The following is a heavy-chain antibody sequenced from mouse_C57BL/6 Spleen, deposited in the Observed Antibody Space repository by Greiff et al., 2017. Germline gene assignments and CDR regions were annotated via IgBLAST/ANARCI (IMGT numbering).Heavy chain of an antibody. CDR1: GYTFTSYR. V-gene: IGHV1-61*01. CDR2: IYPSDSET. J-gene: IGHJ2*01. CDR3: ATYDGYSYYFDY. Sequence: QVQLQQSGAELVRPGSSVKLSCKASGYTFTSYRVDWVEQRPGQGLEWIGNIYPSDSETHYNQKFKDKATLTVDKSSSTAYMQLSSLTSEDSAVYYCATYDGYSYYFDYWGQGTTLTVSS. D-gene: IGHD2-3*01.